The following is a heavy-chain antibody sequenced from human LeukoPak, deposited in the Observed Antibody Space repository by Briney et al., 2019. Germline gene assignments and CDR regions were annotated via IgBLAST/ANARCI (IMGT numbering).Heavy chain of an antibody. CDR3: AKDQSGSGDYGMDV. CDR1: GFTFSGYW. D-gene: IGHD3-10*01. J-gene: IGHJ6*02. Sequence: GRSLSLSCAASGFTFSGYWMSWVRQAPGKGLEWVAHIKQDGSEKYYVDSVKGRFTISRDNAKNSLYLQLNSLRLEDTAVYYCAKDQSGSGDYGMDVWGQGTTVTVSS. V-gene: IGHV3-7*01. CDR2: IKQDGSEK.